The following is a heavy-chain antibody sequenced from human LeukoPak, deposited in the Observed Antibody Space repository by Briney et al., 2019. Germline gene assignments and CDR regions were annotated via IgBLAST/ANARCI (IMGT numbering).Heavy chain of an antibody. CDR3: ARVPLRFLEWLSPPNWFDP. J-gene: IGHJ5*02. CDR1: GGSFSGYY. V-gene: IGHV4-34*01. D-gene: IGHD3-3*01. CDR2: INHSGST. Sequence: SETLSLTCAVYGGSFSGYYWSWIRQPPGKGLEWIGEINHSGSTNYNPSLKSRVTISVDTSKNQFSLKLSPVTAADTAVYYCARVPLRFLEWLSPPNWFDPWGQGTLVTVSS.